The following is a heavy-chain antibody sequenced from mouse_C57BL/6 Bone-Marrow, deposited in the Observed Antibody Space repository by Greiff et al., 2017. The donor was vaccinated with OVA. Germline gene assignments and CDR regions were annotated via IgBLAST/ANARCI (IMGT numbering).Heavy chain of an antibody. V-gene: IGHV1-81*01. CDR2: IYPRSGNT. J-gene: IGHJ3*01. D-gene: IGHD3-1*01. CDR3: ARGAPAWFAY. CDR1: GYTFTSYG. Sequence: VKLVESGAELARPGASVKLSCKASGYTFTSYGISWVKQRTGQGLEWIGEIYPRSGNTYYNEKFKGKATLTADKSSSTAYMELRSLTSEDSAVYFCARGAPAWFAYWGQGTLVTVSA.